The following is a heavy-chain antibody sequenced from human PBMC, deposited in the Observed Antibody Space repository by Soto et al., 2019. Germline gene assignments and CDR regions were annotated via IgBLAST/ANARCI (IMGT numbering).Heavy chain of an antibody. J-gene: IGHJ5*02. V-gene: IGHV3-64D*08. Sequence: GSLRLSCSASGFTFSSYAMHWVRQAPGKGLEYVSAISGNGGSTYYADSVKGRFTISRDNSKNTLYLQMSSLRAEDTAVYYCVKDITGTHNWFDPWGQGTLVTVSS. CDR2: ISGNGGST. CDR1: GFTFSSYA. D-gene: IGHD1-20*01. CDR3: VKDITGTHNWFDP.